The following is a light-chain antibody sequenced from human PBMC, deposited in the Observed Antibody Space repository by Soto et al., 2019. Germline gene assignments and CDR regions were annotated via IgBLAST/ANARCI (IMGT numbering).Light chain of an antibody. CDR1: QSVSSN. CDR2: AAS. CDR3: QQYNNWPPYT. V-gene: IGKV3-15*01. Sequence: EIVMTQSPATLYVSPGERATLSCSASQSVSSNLAWFRQKPGQAPRLLIYAASTRATGIPARFSGSGSGTEFTLTINSLQSEDFAVYYCQQYNNWPPYTFGPGTKVDIK. J-gene: IGKJ2*01.